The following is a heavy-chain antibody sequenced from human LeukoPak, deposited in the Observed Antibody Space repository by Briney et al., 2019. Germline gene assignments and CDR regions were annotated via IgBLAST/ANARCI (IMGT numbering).Heavy chain of an antibody. J-gene: IGHJ4*02. D-gene: IGHD6-13*01. V-gene: IGHV4-34*01. CDR1: GGSFSGYY. Sequence: SEILSLTCAVYGGSFSGYYWSWIRQPPGKGLEWIGEINHSGSTNYNPSLKSRVTISVDTSKNQFSLKLSSVTAADTAVYYCARGPLKSSSHGFDYWGQGTLVTVSS. CDR3: ARGPLKSSSHGFDY. CDR2: INHSGST.